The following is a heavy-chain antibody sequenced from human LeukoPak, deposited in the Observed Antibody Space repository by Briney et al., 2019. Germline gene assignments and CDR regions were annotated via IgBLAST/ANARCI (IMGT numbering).Heavy chain of an antibody. CDR2: ISSSSSYI. Sequence: GGSLRLSCAASGFTFSSYSMNWVRQAGGKGLEGVSSISSSSSYIYYADSVKGRFTISRDNAKNSLYLQMNSLRAEDTAVYYCARMGVDTAMVPPSPVLGYWGQGTLVTVSS. CDR3: ARMGVDTAMVPPSPVLGY. CDR1: GFTFSSYS. J-gene: IGHJ4*02. D-gene: IGHD5-18*01. V-gene: IGHV3-21*01.